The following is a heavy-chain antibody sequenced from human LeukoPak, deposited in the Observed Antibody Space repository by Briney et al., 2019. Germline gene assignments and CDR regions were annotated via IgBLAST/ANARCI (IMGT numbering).Heavy chain of an antibody. D-gene: IGHD3-10*01. V-gene: IGHV4-34*01. Sequence: ASETLSLTCAVYGGSFSGYYWSWIRQPPGKGLEWIGEINHSGSTNYNPSLKSRVTISVDTSKNQFSLKLSSVTAADTAVYYCARGNGGVWGQGTMVTVSS. J-gene: IGHJ3*01. CDR2: INHSGST. CDR3: ARGNGGV. CDR1: GGSFSGYY.